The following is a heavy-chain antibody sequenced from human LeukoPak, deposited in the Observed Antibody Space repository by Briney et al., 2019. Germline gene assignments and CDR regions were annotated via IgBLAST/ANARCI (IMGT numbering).Heavy chain of an antibody. CDR3: AKLPREYCSSTSCPNWFDT. Sequence: PGGSLRLSCVASGFTFSNYAMTWVRQAPGKGLEWVSALSASGGTTYYADSVKGRFTTSRDNSKNTLYLQMNSLRAEDTAVYYCAKLPREYCSSTSCPNWFDTWGQGTLVTVSS. D-gene: IGHD2-2*01. V-gene: IGHV3-23*01. CDR1: GFTFSNYA. CDR2: LSASGGTT. J-gene: IGHJ5*02.